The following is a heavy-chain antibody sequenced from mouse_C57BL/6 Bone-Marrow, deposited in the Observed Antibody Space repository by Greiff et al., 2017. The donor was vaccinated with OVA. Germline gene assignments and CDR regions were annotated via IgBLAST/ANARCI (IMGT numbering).Heavy chain of an antibody. D-gene: IGHD6-1*01. CDR2: IDPEDGET. V-gene: IGHV14-2*01. CDR1: GFNIKDYY. J-gene: IGHJ2*01. Sequence: EVQLQESGAELVKPGASVKLSCTASGFNIKDYYMHWVKQRTEQGLEWIGRIDPEDGETKYAPNFQGKATITADTSSNTAYLQLSSLTSEDTAVYYCAATDFDYWGQGTTLTVSS. CDR3: AATDFDY.